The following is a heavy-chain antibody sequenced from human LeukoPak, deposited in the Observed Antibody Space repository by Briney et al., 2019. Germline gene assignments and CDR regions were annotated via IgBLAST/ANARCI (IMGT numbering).Heavy chain of an antibody. Sequence: SETLSLTCAVYGGSFSGYYWSWIRQPPGKGLEWIGEINHSGSTNYNPSLKSRVTISVDTSKNQFSLKLSSVTAADTAVYYCARHNWNRGGAGHDPFDIWGQGTMVTVSS. CDR1: GGSFSGYY. CDR2: INHSGST. V-gene: IGHV4-34*01. D-gene: IGHD1-1*01. J-gene: IGHJ3*02. CDR3: ARHNWNRGGAGHDPFDI.